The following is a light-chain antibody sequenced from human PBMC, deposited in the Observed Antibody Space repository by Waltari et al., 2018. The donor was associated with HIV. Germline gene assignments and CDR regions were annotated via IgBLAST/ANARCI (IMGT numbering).Light chain of an antibody. CDR2: TAS. CDR3: QQYETCCT. CDR1: QNVNSW. J-gene: IGKJ2*02. V-gene: IGKV1-5*03. Sequence: DIRLTQSPSILSAAIGDEVTISCRASQNVNSWLAWYQQTPGKGPKLLIHTASSSVKGVPSRFSGSGSGTVFTLTINGLQADDFATYYCQQYETCCTFGQGTKL.